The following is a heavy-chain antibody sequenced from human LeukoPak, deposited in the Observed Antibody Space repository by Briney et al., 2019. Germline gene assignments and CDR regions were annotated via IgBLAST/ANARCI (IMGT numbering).Heavy chain of an antibody. V-gene: IGHV4-31*03. CDR2: IYYSGST. J-gene: IGHJ6*02. Sequence: KPSQTLSLTCTVSGGSISRGGYYWSWIRQHPGKGLEWIGYIYYSGSTYYNPSLKSRVTISVDTSKNQFSLKLSSVTAADTAVYYCARDRADCSSTSCYGYYYYYGMDVWGQGTTVTVSS. CDR3: ARDRADCSSTSCYGYYYYYGMDV. CDR1: GGSISRGGYY. D-gene: IGHD2-2*01.